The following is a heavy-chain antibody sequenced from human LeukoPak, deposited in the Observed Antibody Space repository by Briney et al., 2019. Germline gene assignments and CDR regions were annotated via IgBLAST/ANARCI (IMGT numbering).Heavy chain of an antibody. J-gene: IGHJ4*02. Sequence: PGGSLRLSCAASAFALSTYTMEWVRLAPGKGLEWVSSINPDSKYIYYRDSVRGRFTISRDNAKNSLYLQMNSLRAEDTAVYFCARFVDQSTYYFDSWGQGTLVIVSS. D-gene: IGHD3-10*01. V-gene: IGHV3-21*01. CDR1: AFALSTYT. CDR3: ARFVDQSTYYFDS. CDR2: INPDSKYI.